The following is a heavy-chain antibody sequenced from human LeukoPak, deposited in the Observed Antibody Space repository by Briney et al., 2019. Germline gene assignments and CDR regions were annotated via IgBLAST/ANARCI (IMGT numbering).Heavy chain of an antibody. D-gene: IGHD3-3*01. CDR2: IYYSGST. CDR3: ARDLYTYFDFWSGTIGYYYGMDV. V-gene: IGHV4-61*08. CDR1: GGSISSGDYY. J-gene: IGHJ6*02. Sequence: SQTLSLTCTVSGGSISSGDYYWSWIRQPPGKGLEWIGYIYYSGSTNYNPSLRSRVSISVDTPKNQISLKLRSVTAADTAVYYCARDLYTYFDFWSGTIGYYYGMDVWGQGTTVTVSS.